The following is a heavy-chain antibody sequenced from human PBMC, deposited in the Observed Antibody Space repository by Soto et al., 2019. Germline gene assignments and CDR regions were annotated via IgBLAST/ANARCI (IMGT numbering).Heavy chain of an antibody. Sequence: QVQLVESGGGVVQPGRSLRLSCAASGFAFSSYGMHWVRQAPGKGLEWVAVISYDGSNKYYADSVKGRFTISGDNSKNTLYLQMNSLRAEDTAVYYCAKGYSSGWVYYYYYYGMDVWGQGTTVTVSS. V-gene: IGHV3-30*18. J-gene: IGHJ6*02. D-gene: IGHD6-19*01. CDR2: ISYDGSNK. CDR1: GFAFSSYG. CDR3: AKGYSSGWVYYYYYYGMDV.